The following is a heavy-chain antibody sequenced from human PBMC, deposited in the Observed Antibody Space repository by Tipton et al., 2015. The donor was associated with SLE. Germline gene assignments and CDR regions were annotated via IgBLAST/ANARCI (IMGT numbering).Heavy chain of an antibody. J-gene: IGHJ4*02. CDR2: VNHDRDT. CDR3: ARERFLEWVFDY. CDR1: GGSFTGYS. V-gene: IGHV4-34*01. Sequence: TLSLTCAVNGGSFTGYSWNWFRQPPGKGLEWIGGVNHDRDTIYSPSLKSRVTFSLDASKNQFSLTLSSVTAADTAVYFCARERFLEWVFDYWGQGALVTVSS. D-gene: IGHD3-3*01.